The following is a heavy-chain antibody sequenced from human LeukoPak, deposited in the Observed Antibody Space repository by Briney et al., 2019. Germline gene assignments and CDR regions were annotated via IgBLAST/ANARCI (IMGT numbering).Heavy chain of an antibody. V-gene: IGHV3-11*01. CDR2: ISSSGSTI. D-gene: IGHD1-1*01. J-gene: IGHJ4*02. CDR1: GFTFSDYY. Sequence: NAGGSLRLSCAASGFTFSDYYMSWIRQAPGKGLEWVSYISSSGSTIYYADSVKARFTISRDNAKNSLYLQMNSLRAEDTAVYYCARDGKTTGSFDYWGQGTLVTVSS. CDR3: ARDGKTTGSFDY.